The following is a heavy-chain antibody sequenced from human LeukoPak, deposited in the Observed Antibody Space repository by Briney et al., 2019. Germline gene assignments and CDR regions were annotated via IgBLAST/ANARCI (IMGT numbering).Heavy chain of an antibody. D-gene: IGHD5-24*01. CDR3: ARHVRSGDGNNRIFDY. J-gene: IGHJ4*02. CDR1: GGSISSYY. V-gene: IGHV4-59*08. Sequence: SETLSLTCTVSGGSISSYYWSWIRQPPGKGLEWIGLIYYSGTTNYNPSLKSRVTISVDTSKNQFSLKLSSVTAADTAVYYCARHVRSGDGNNRIFDYWGQGTLVTVSS. CDR2: IYYSGTT.